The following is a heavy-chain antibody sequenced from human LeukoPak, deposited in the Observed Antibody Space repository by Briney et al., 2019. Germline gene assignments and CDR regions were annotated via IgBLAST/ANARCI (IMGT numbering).Heavy chain of an antibody. CDR2: LSGSGAST. CDR3: AKDLRYYFDY. D-gene: IGHD4-17*01. J-gene: IGHJ4*02. V-gene: IGHV3-23*01. Sequence: GGSLRLSCAASGFTFTSHAMSRVRQAPGKGLEWVSALSGSGASTYYANSVKGRFAISRDSSKNTLYLQMNSLSAEDTAVYYCAKDLRYYFDYWGQGTLVTVSS. CDR1: GFTFTSHA.